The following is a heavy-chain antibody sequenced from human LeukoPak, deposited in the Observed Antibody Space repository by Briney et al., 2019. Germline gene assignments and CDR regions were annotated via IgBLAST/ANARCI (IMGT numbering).Heavy chain of an antibody. D-gene: IGHD5-18*01. CDR3: ARGGSQWLLLYYFDY. V-gene: IGHV1-18*01. CDR1: GYTFTSYG. J-gene: IGHJ4*02. Sequence: ASVKVSCKASGYTFTSYGISWVRQAPGQGLEWMGWISAYNGNTNYAQKLQGRVTMTTDTSTSTAYMELRSLRSDDTAVYYCARGGSQWLLLYYFDYWGQGTLVTVSS. CDR2: ISAYNGNT.